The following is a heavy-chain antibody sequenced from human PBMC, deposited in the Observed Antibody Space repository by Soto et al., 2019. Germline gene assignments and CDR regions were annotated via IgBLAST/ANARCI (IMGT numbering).Heavy chain of an antibody. D-gene: IGHD3-22*01. Sequence: SVKVSCKASGGTFSSYAISWVRQAPGQGLEWMGGIIPIFGTANYAQKFQGRVTITADESTSTAYMELSSLRSEDTAVYYCASIYYDSSGPAIDYWGQGTLVTVSS. V-gene: IGHV1-69*13. CDR2: IIPIFGTA. CDR3: ASIYYDSSGPAIDY. CDR1: GGTFSSYA. J-gene: IGHJ4*02.